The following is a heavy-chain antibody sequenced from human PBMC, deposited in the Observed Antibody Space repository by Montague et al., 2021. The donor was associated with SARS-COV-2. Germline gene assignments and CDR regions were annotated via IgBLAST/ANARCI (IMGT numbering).Heavy chain of an antibody. J-gene: IGHJ3*02. CDR2: ISYDGSNK. CDR1: GFTFSSYA. V-gene: IGHV3-30-3*01. D-gene: IGHD3-10*01. CDR3: ARAAQKQYVLLWFGELLHDAFDI. Sequence: SLRLSCAAPGFTFSSYAMHLVRQAPGKGLEWVAVISYDGSNKYYXDSVKGRFTISRDNSKNTLYLQMNSLRAEDTAVYYCARAAQKQYVLLWFGELLHDAFDIWGQGTMVTVSS.